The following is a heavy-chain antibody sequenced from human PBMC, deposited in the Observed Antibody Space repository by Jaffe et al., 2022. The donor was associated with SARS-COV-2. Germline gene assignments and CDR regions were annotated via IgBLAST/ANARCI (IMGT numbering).Heavy chain of an antibody. CDR2: INPSGGST. CDR1: GYTFTSYY. J-gene: IGHJ4*02. CDR3: ASSDHSYYYDSSGYSLGY. Sequence: QVQLVQSGAEVKKPGASVKVSCKASGYTFTSYYMHWVRQAPGQGLEWMGIINPSGGSTSYAQKFQGRVTMTRDTSTSTVYMELSSLRSEDTAVYYCASSDHSYYYDSSGYSLGYWGQGTLVTVSS. V-gene: IGHV1-46*01. D-gene: IGHD3-22*01.